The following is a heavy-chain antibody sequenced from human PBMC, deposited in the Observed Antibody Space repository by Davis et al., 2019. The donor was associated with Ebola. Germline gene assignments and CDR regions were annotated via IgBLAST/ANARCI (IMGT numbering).Heavy chain of an antibody. CDR2: LGTSADT. J-gene: IGHJ4*02. Sequence: GGSLRLSCAASGFVFRNYVMSWVRQAPGKGLEWVSTLGTSADTYYADSVKGRFTISRDNSKNTLYLQMNSLRAEDTAVYYCAKHGSTSCYAGVCYFDYWGQGTLVTVSS. CDR1: GFVFRNYV. V-gene: IGHV3-23*01. D-gene: IGHD2-2*01. CDR3: AKHGSTSCYAGVCYFDY.